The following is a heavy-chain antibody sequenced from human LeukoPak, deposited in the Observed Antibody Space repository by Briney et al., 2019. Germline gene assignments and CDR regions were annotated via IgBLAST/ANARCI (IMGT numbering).Heavy chain of an antibody. J-gene: IGHJ4*02. CDR3: ARDRDY. CDR2: MNGGNGNT. V-gene: IGHV1-3*01. CDR1: GYIFTDYA. Sequence: ASVNVSCKASGYIFTDYAIHWLRQAPGQRPEWMGWMNGGNGNTKYSQKFQGRITLIRDTSAATAYMELSSLRSEDTAVYYCARDRDYWGQGTLVTVSS.